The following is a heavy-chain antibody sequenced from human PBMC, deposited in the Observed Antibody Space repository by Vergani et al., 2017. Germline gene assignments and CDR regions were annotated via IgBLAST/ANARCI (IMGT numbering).Heavy chain of an antibody. J-gene: IGHJ4*02. CDR3: ARILNTYYYDSSGPLEDY. V-gene: IGHV1-18*01. CDR1: GYTFTSYG. Sequence: QVQLVQSGAEVKKPGASVKVSCKASGYTFTSYGISWVRQAPGQGLEWMGWISAYNGNTNYAQKLQDRVTMTTDTSTSTAYMELRSLRSDDTAVYYCARILNTYYYDSSGPLEDYWGQGTLVTVSS. D-gene: IGHD3-22*01. CDR2: ISAYNGNT.